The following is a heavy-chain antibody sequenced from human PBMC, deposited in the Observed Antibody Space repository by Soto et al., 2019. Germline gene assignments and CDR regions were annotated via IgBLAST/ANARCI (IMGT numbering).Heavy chain of an antibody. D-gene: IGHD2-15*01. J-gene: IGHJ6*03. CDR1: GYTFTSYD. CDR3: ARTAFDCSGGSCQYYYYYMDV. V-gene: IGHV1-8*01. Sequence: ASVQVSFKASGYTFTSYDINWVRQATGQGLEWMGWMNPNSGNTGYAQKFQGRVTMTRNTSISTAYMELSSLRSEDTAVYYCARTAFDCSGGSCQYYYYYMDVWGKGTTVTVSS. CDR2: MNPNSGNT.